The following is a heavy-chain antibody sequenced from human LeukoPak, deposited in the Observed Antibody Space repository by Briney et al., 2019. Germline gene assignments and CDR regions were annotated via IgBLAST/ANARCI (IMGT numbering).Heavy chain of an antibody. J-gene: IGHJ4*02. CDR3: AKASAMIVVVSKHSDY. V-gene: IGHV3-23*01. Sequence: GGSLRLSCAASGFTFSSYAMSWVRQAPGKGLEWVSSISGSGGSTYYADSVKGRYTISGDNSKNTLYLQMNSLRAEDTAVYYCAKASAMIVVVSKHSDYWGQGTLVTVSS. D-gene: IGHD3-22*01. CDR2: ISGSGGST. CDR1: GFTFSSYA.